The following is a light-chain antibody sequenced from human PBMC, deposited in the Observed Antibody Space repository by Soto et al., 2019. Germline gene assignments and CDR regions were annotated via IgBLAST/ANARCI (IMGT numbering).Light chain of an antibody. CDR2: NNN. V-gene: IGLV1-44*01. CDR1: SSNIGTSA. Sequence: SVLTQPPSASGTPGQRVTISCSGGSSNIGTSAVNWYQQLPGTAPKLLIYNNNQRPSGVPDRFSGSKSGTSASLTISGLQSEDEADYYCAAWDDSLNGYVFGTGTKLTVL. CDR3: AAWDDSLNGYV. J-gene: IGLJ1*01.